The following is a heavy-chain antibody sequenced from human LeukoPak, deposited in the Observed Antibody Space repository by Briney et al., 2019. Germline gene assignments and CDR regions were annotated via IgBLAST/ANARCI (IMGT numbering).Heavy chain of an antibody. CDR2: IKQDGSEK. CDR3: AREAVAGRGTRRDFQH. Sequence: GGSLRLSCSASGFTFSSYWMSWVRQAPGKGLEWVANIKQDGSEKYYVDSVKGRFTISRDNAKNSLSLQMNSLRAEDTAVYYCAREAVAGRGTRRDFQHWGQGTLVTVSS. CDR1: GFTFSSYW. D-gene: IGHD6-19*01. V-gene: IGHV3-7*01. J-gene: IGHJ1*01.